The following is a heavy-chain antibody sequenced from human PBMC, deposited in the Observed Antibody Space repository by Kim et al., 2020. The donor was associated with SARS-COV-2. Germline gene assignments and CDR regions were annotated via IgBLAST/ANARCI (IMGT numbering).Heavy chain of an antibody. CDR3: ANSALRYFDWCRASADY. J-gene: IGHJ4*02. V-gene: IGHV3-23*01. Sequence: VKGPFTISRDNSKTTLYLPMNSLRAEDTAVYYCANSALRYFDWCRASADYWGQGTLVTVSS. D-gene: IGHD3-9*01.